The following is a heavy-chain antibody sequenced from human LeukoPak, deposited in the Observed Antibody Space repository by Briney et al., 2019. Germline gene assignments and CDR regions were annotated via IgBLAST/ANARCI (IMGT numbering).Heavy chain of an antibody. J-gene: IGHJ6*02. CDR1: GFTFSSYG. CDR2: ISYDGSNK. CDR3: AKGSSPYGSGSYHPYYYYYYGMDV. D-gene: IGHD3-10*01. Sequence: GRSLRLSCAASGFTFSSYGMHWVRQAPGKGLEWVAVISYDGSNKYYADSVKGRFTISRDNSKNTLYLQMNSLRAEDTAVYYCAKGSSPYGSGSYHPYYYYYYGMDVWGQGTTVTVSS. V-gene: IGHV3-30*18.